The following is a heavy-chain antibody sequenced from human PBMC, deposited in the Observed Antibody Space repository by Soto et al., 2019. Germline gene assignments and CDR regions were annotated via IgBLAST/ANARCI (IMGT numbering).Heavy chain of an antibody. CDR3: AREVEATSESFSHPVGY. CDR2: INAGNGNT. CDR1: GYTFTSYA. V-gene: IGHV1-3*01. D-gene: IGHD5-12*01. Sequence: ASVKVSCKASGYTFTSYAMHWVRQAPGQRLEWMGWINAGNGNTKYSQKFQGRVTITRDTSASTAYMELSSLRSEDTAVYYCAREVEATSESFSHPVGYWGQGTLVTVSS. J-gene: IGHJ4*02.